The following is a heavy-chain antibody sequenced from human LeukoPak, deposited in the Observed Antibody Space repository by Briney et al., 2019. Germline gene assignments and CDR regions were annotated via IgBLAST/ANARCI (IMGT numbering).Heavy chain of an antibody. CDR1: GYTFNRYG. D-gene: IGHD3-9*01. Sequence: ASVKVSCKASGYTFNRYGITWGRQAPGQGLEWMGWISAHNSDRHYAQNFQGRVTMTTDATTSTAFMEVINLRSDDTAVYYCARDPDYFDTLTVGMDVWGQGTTVTVSS. CDR2: ISAHNSDR. V-gene: IGHV1-18*01. CDR3: ARDPDYFDTLTVGMDV. J-gene: IGHJ6*02.